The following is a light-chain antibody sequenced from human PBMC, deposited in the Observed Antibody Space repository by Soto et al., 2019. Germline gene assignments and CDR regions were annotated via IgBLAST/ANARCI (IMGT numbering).Light chain of an antibody. CDR1: QSVGSY. V-gene: IGKV3-11*01. Sequence: EIVLTQSPATLSLSPGERATLSCRASQSVGSYLAWYQQKPGQAPRLLIYDASNRATSIPARFSGSGSGTDFTLTISSLEPEDFAVYYCQQRSNWPPRITFGQGTRLEIK. CDR2: DAS. CDR3: QQRSNWPPRIT. J-gene: IGKJ5*01.